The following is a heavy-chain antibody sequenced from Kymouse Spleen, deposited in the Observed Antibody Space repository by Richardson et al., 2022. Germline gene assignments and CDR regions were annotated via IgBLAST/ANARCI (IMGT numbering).Heavy chain of an antibody. V-gene: IGHV3-21*03. J-gene: IGHJ6*02. CDR2: ISSSSSYI. CDR3: ARDYDILTGYYYYYYYGMDV. Sequence: EVQLVESGGGLVKPGGSLRLSCAASGFTFSSYSMNWVRQAPGKGLEWVSSISSSSSYIYYADSVKGRFTISRDNAKNSLYLQMNSLRAEDTAVYYCARDYDILTGYYYYYYYGMDVWGQGTTVTVSS. CDR1: GFTFSSYS. D-gene: IGHD3-9*01.